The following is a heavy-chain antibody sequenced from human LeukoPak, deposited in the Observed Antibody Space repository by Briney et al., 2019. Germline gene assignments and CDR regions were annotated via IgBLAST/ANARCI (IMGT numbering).Heavy chain of an antibody. CDR1: GGTFSSYA. J-gene: IGHJ6*02. CDR3: ARALFVEPQGTYYYYGMDV. V-gene: IGHV1-69*01. D-gene: IGHD1-1*01. CDR2: IIPIFGTA. Sequence: GASVKVSCKASGGTFSSYAISWVRQAPGQGFEWMGGIIPIFGTANYAQKFQGRVTITADESTSTAYMELSSLRSEDTAVYYCARALFVEPQGTYYYYGMDVWGQGTTVTVSS.